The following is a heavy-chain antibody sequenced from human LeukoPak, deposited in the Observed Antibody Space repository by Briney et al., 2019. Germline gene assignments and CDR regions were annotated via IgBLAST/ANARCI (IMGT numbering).Heavy chain of an antibody. Sequence: GGSLRLSCAASGITFSTYAMSWVRLAPGKGLEWVSALSVRGVNTYYADSVKGRFTISRDDSKSTLYLQMNSLRAEDSAAYYCAKGTERYREVSSFDFWGQGTLVTVSS. V-gene: IGHV3-23*01. CDR3: AKGTERYREVSSFDF. CDR2: LSVRGVNT. CDR1: GITFSTYA. J-gene: IGHJ4*02. D-gene: IGHD3-10*01.